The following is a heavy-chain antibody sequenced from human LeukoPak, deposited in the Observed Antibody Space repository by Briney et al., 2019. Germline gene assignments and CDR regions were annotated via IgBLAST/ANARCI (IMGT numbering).Heavy chain of an antibody. CDR2: IYYSGST. Sequence: SETLSLTCTVSGGSINSYYWSWIRQPPGKGLEWIGYIYYSGSTNYNPSLKSRVTILVDTSKSQFSLKLSSVTAADTAVYYCARVGDWNDLVYWGQGILVTVSS. D-gene: IGHD1-1*01. CDR1: GGSINSYY. V-gene: IGHV4-59*01. J-gene: IGHJ4*02. CDR3: ARVGDWNDLVY.